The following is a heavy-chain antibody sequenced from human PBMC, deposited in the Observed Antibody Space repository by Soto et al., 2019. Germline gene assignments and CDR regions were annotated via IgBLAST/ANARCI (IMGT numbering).Heavy chain of an antibody. Sequence: GESLKISCKGSGYSFTNYWIGWVRQMPGKGLEWMGIIYPGDSNTRYSPSFQGQVTISADKSISTAYMELSRLRSDDTAVYYCARASDVEMATIQYYFDYWGQGTLVTVSS. J-gene: IGHJ4*02. D-gene: IGHD5-12*01. V-gene: IGHV5-51*01. CDR3: ARASDVEMATIQYYFDY. CDR1: GYSFTNYW. CDR2: IYPGDSNT.